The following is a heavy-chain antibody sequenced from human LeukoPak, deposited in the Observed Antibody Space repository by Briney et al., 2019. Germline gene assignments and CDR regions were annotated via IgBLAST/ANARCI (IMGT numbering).Heavy chain of an antibody. J-gene: IGHJ4*02. Sequence: SETLSLTCTVSGASISNYYWSWIRQPPGKGLEWIGYIYYSGSTNYKSSLKSRVTISVDTSKNQFSLKLSSVTAADTAVYYCARSRHKGSYDYWGQGTLVTVSS. CDR1: GASISNYY. CDR3: ARSRHKGSYDY. V-gene: IGHV4-59*01. CDR2: IYYSGST. D-gene: IGHD3-10*01.